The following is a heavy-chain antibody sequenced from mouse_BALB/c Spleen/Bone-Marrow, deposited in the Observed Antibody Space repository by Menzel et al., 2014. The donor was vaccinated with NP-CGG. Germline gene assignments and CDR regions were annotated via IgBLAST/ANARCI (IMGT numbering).Heavy chain of an antibody. CDR2: INPDSSTI. CDR1: GFDFSRYW. CDR3: ARQGYYGKGDY. J-gene: IGHJ2*01. Sequence: EVKVVESGGGLVQPGGSLKLSCAASGFDFSRYWMSWVRQAPGKGLEWIGEINPDSSTINHTPSLKDKFIISRDNAKNTLYLQMSEVRSEDTALYYCARQGYYGKGDYWGQGTTLTVSS. D-gene: IGHD2-1*01. V-gene: IGHV4-1*02.